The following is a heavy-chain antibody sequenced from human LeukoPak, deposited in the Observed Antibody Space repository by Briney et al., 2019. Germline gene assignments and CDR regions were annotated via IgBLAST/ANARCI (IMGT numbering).Heavy chain of an antibody. J-gene: IGHJ4*02. V-gene: IGHV3-21*06. Sequence: PGGSLRLSCAASGFTFSAYSMNWVRQAPGKGLEWVSSISSSSNYIYYADSVKGRFTISRDNAKNSVYLQMNSLRAEDTAVYYCARDRGSGDGDFDYWGQGTLVTVSS. CDR1: GFTFSAYS. D-gene: IGHD1-26*01. CDR3: ARDRGSGDGDFDY. CDR2: ISSSSNYI.